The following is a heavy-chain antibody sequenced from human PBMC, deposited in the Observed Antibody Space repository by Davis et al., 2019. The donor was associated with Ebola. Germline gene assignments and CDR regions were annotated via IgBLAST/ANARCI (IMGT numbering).Heavy chain of an antibody. D-gene: IGHD6-13*01. CDR3: ARPVGIAAAGGFDY. V-gene: IGHV4-34*01. J-gene: IGHJ4*02. Sequence: MPSETLSLTCAVYGGSFSAYYWSWIRQPPGEGLEWIGEINHSGSTYHNPSLKSRVTISVDTSKNQFSLKLSSVTAADTAVYYCARPVGIAAAGGFDYWGQGTLVTVSS. CDR2: INHSGST. CDR1: GGSFSAYY.